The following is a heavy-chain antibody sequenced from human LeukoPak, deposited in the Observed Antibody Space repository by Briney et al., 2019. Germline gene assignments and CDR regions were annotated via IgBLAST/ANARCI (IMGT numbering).Heavy chain of an antibody. CDR2: IKSQADGGTT. CDR1: GFTFSSYG. J-gene: IGHJ4*02. V-gene: IGHV3-15*01. D-gene: IGHD2-15*01. CDR3: TTIVT. Sequence: GGSLRLSCAASGFTFSSYGMHWVRQATGKGLEWIGRIKSQADGGTTDYGAPVRGRFTISRDDSKNTLYLQMNSLKTEDTAIYYCTTIVTWGQGTLVTVSS.